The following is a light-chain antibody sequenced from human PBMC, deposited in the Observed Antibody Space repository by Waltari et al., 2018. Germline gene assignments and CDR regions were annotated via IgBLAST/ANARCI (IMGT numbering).Light chain of an antibody. Sequence: AIRMTQSPSSLSASTGDRVTITCRASQGISSNLAWYQQKPGKAPKILIYAASTLQSGVPSRFSGSGSGTEFTLTIICQQSEDFATYYCQQYYSYPWTFGQGTKVEIK. CDR2: AAS. V-gene: IGKV1-8*01. CDR3: QQYYSYPWT. J-gene: IGKJ1*01. CDR1: QGISSN.